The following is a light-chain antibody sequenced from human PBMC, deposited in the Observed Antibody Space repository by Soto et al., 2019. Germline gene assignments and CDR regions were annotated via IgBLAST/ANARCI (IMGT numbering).Light chain of an antibody. J-gene: IGLJ1*01. CDR2: DNN. Sequence: QSVLTQPPSVSAAPGQTVTISCSGSSSNIGNNYVSWYQQLPGTAPKLLIYDNNKRPSGIPDRFSDSKSGTSATLGITGLQTGDEADYYCGTWDSSLSAYVFGTGTK. CDR1: SSNIGNNY. V-gene: IGLV1-51*01. CDR3: GTWDSSLSAYV.